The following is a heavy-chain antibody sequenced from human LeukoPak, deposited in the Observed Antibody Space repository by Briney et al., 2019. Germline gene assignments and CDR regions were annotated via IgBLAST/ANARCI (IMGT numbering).Heavy chain of an antibody. J-gene: IGHJ4*02. Sequence: GGSLRLSCAASGFTFSSYAMSWVRQAPGKGLEWVSAISGSGGSTYYADSAKGRFTIYRDNSKNTLYLQMNSLRPEDTAVYYCAKDGVVDGYNSRHFDYWGQGTLVTVSS. CDR3: AKDGVVDGYNSRHFDY. CDR1: GFTFSSYA. D-gene: IGHD5-24*01. V-gene: IGHV3-23*01. CDR2: ISGSGGST.